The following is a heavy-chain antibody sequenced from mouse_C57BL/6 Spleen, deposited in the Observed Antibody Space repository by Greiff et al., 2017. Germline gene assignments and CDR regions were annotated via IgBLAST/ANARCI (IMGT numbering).Heavy chain of an antibody. CDR1: GYSITSGYY. CDR2: ISYDGSN. J-gene: IGHJ4*01. D-gene: IGHD1-1*01. Sequence: EVQLQESGPGLVKPSQSLSLTCYVTGYSITSGYYWNWIRQFPGNKLEWMGYISYDGSNNYNPSLKNRISINRATSKNQFFLKLNSVTTEDTATYYCAREYYYVSSPNAMDYWGQGTSGTVSS. CDR3: AREYYYVSSPNAMDY. V-gene: IGHV3-6*01.